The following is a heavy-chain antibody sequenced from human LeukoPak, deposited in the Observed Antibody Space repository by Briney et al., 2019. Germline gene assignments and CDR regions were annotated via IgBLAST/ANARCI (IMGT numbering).Heavy chain of an antibody. CDR1: GLTLSSYS. Sequence: GGSLRLSCAASGLTLSSYSMSWVRQAPGKGLEWVANIKQDGSEKYYVDSVEGRFTISRDNAKNSLYLQMNSLRAEDTAVYYCAREGYGPLDFWGQGTLVTVSS. CDR3: AREGYGPLDF. V-gene: IGHV3-7*01. J-gene: IGHJ4*02. CDR2: IKQDGSEK. D-gene: IGHD4-17*01.